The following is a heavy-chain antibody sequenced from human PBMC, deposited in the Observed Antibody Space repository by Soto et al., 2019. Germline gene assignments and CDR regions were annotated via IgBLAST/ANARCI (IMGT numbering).Heavy chain of an antibody. CDR2: IYYSGST. V-gene: IGHV4-39*01. D-gene: IGHD1-1*01. CDR1: GGSISSSSYY. CDR3: ARYRRTGNSDY. J-gene: IGHJ4*02. Sequence: QLQLQESGPGLVKPSETLSLTCTVSGGSISSSSYYWGWIRQPPGKGLEWIGSIYYSGSTYYNPSLKSRVTISVDTSKNQFSLKLSSVTAADTAVYYCARYRRTGNSDYWGQGTLVTVSS.